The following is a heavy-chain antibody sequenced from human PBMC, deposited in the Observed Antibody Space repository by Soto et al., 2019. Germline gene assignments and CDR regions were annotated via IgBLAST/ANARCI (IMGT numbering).Heavy chain of an antibody. J-gene: IGHJ6*02. V-gene: IGHV1-69*13. D-gene: IGHD6-13*01. CDR1: GGTFSSYA. CDR2: IIPIFGTA. CDR3: ARSMSGSRSWYYYYYGMDV. Sequence: GASVKVSCKASGGTFSSYAISWVRQAPGQGLEWMGGIIPIFGTANYAQKFQGRVTITADESTSTAYMELSSLRSEDTAVYYCARSMSGSRSWYYYYYGMDVWGQGTTVTVSS.